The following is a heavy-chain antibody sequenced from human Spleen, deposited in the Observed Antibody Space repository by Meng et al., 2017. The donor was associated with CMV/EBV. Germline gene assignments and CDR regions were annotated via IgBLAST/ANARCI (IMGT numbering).Heavy chain of an antibody. CDR2: ISGSGGST. CDR1: GFTFSSYA. J-gene: IGHJ5*02. CDR3: VKDAGYCSGTNCYPIDH. D-gene: IGHD2-2*01. V-gene: IGHV3-23*01. Sequence: GESLKISCAASGFTFSSYAMSWVRQAPGKGLEWVSAISGSGGSTYYADSVKGRFTISRDNSKNTLYLIMRSLRAEDTAVYYCVKDAGYCSGTNCYPIDHWGQGTLVTVSS.